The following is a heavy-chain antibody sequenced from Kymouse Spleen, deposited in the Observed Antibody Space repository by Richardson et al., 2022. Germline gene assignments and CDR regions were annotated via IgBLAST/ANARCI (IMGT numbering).Heavy chain of an antibody. CDR2: ISYDGSNK. CDR1: GFTFSSYG. D-gene: IGHD3-3*01. V-gene: IGHV3-30*18. Sequence: QVQLVESGGGVVQPGRSLRLSCAASGFTFSSYGMHWVRQAPGKGLEWVAVISYDGSNKYYADSVKGRFTISRDNSKNTLYLQMNSLRAEDTAVYYCAKGYYDFLYWGQGTLVTVSS. CDR3: AKGYYDFLY. J-gene: IGHJ4*02.